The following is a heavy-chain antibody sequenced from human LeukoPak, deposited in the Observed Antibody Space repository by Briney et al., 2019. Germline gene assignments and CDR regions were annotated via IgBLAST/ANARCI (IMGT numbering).Heavy chain of an antibody. V-gene: IGHV3-74*01. Sequence: GGSLRLSCAASGFTFSAFWMHWVRQAPGKGLVWVSRINSDDSRTTYADSVKGRFTISRDNAKNTLYLQMNSLRAEDTAVYYCARATRSGYCSSTSCYPFDYWGQGTLVTVSS. CDR3: ARATRSGYCSSTSCYPFDY. CDR2: INSDDSRT. D-gene: IGHD2-2*03. CDR1: GFTFSAFW. J-gene: IGHJ4*02.